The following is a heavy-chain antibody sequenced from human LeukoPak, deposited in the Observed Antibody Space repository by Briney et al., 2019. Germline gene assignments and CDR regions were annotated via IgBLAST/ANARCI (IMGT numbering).Heavy chain of an antibody. CDR2: IVVTGGTT. Sequence: GGSLRLSCAASGFTFSSYAMSWVRQAPGQGLEWVSSIVVTGGTTYYAHSVKGRFTISRDNSKNTLYLQMNSLSVDDTAVYYCAKGSNYGYGYYFDFWGQGALVTVSS. D-gene: IGHD5-18*01. CDR1: GFTFSSYA. CDR3: AKGSNYGYGYYFDF. J-gene: IGHJ4*02. V-gene: IGHV3-23*01.